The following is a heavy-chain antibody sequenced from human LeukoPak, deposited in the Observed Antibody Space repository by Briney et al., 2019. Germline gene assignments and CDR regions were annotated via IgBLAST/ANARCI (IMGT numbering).Heavy chain of an antibody. Sequence: SETLSLTCSVAGGSISQYYWSWIRQSPGKGREWIAHIYYNPATKYTPSLKSRLPFSVPTSKNYFSLKLRSVTAADTAIYYCARYSRNPAWFFDSWGQGPLIIVSS. CDR3: ARYSRNPAWFFDS. CDR2: IYYNPAT. J-gene: IGHJ4*02. V-gene: IGHV4-59*01. D-gene: IGHD1-26*01. CDR1: GGSISQYY.